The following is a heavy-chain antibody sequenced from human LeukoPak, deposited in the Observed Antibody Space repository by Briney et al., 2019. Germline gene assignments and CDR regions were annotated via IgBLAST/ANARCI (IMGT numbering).Heavy chain of an antibody. CDR3: ARAREKGPIDF. V-gene: IGHV4-39*07. Sequence: SETLSLTCTVSGGSISSSNYYWGWVRQPPGKGLEWIGEVNHSGSSNYNLSLKSRVTISPDTSKNQFSLKVTSVTAADTAIYYCARAREKGPIDFWGQGTRVTVSS. CDR2: VNHSGSS. CDR1: GGSISSSNYY. J-gene: IGHJ4*02.